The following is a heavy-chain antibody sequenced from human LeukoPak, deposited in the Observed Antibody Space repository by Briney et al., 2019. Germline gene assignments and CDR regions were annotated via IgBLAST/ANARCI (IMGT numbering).Heavy chain of an antibody. J-gene: IGHJ4*02. V-gene: IGHV5-51*01. CDR2: IYVGDSKT. CDR3: ARRVAVVGEGVDY. Sequence: GESLKISCKGSGYSFSNYWIGWVRQMPGKGLERMGIIYVGDSKTTYSPSFQGQVTISADKSISTAYLQWSSLKASDTAMYYCARRVAVVGEGVDYWGQGTLVTVSS. D-gene: IGHD2-15*01. CDR1: GYSFSNYW.